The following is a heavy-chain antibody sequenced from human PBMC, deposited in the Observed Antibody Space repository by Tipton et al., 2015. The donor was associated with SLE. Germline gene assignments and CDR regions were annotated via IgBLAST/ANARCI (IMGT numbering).Heavy chain of an antibody. CDR1: GGSISSSTSS. CDR3: ARWRIYDSSGYSYGFSDY. CDR2: IYYSGGT. J-gene: IGHJ4*02. D-gene: IGHD3-22*01. V-gene: IGHV4-39*07. Sequence: TLSLTCTVSGGSISSSTSSWGWIRQPPGKGLEWIGNIYYSGGTYYNPSLKSRVTISVDTSKNQLSLKLSFVTAADTAVYYCARWRIYDSSGYSYGFSDYWGQGTLVTVSS.